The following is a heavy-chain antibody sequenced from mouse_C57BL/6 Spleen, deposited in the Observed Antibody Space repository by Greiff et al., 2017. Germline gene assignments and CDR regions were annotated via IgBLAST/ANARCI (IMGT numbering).Heavy chain of an antibody. CDR1: GYTFTGYW. D-gene: IGHD1-1*01. CDR3: ARTAVDAYWCVDD. J-gene: IGHJ1*03. CDR2: ILPGSGST. V-gene: IGHV1-9*01. Sequence: QVQLQQSGAELMKPGASVKLSCKATGYTFTGYWIEWVKQRPGHGLEWIGEILPGSGSTNYNEKFKGKATFTADTSSNTAYMQLSSLTTEDSASYYCARTAVDAYWCVDDWGTGTTVTVSA.